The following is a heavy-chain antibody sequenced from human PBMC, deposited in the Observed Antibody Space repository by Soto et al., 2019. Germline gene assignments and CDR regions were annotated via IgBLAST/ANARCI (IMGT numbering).Heavy chain of an antibody. CDR1: GGTFSSYA. CDR2: IIPIFGTA. Sequence: QVQLVQSGAEVKKPGSSVKVSCKAPGGTFSSYAISWVRQAPGQGLEWMGGIIPIFGTAKYAQKFQGRVTITADESTSTGYMELSSLRSEETAGYYCARAQGGRCSLDIYYYYYYGMDVWGQGTKVTVSS. D-gene: IGHD1-26*01. CDR3: ARAQGGRCSLDIYYYYYYGMDV. V-gene: IGHV1-69*01. J-gene: IGHJ6*02.